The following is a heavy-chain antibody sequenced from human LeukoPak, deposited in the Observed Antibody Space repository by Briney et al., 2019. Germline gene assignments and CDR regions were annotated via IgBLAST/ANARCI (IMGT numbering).Heavy chain of an antibody. CDR1: RFTFSSYA. J-gene: IGHJ4*02. Sequence: ARSLGLSCAASRFTFSSYAMHWVRQAPGKGLEWVSAISGSGGSTYYADSVKGRFTISRDNSKNTLYLQMNSLRAEDTAVYYCATDIAAAGTSDYWGQGTLVAVSS. D-gene: IGHD6-13*01. CDR2: ISGSGGST. CDR3: ATDIAAAGTSDY. V-gene: IGHV3-23*01.